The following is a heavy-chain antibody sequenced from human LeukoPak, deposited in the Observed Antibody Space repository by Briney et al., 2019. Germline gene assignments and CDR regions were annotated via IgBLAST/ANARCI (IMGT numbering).Heavy chain of an antibody. Sequence: PSETLSLTCTVSGGSISSSSYYWGWIRQPPGKGLEWIGSIYYSGSTYYNPSLKSRVTISVDTSKNQFSLKLSSVTAADTAVYYCASSAEWLHLLFDYWGQGTLVTVSS. CDR1: GGSISSSSYY. D-gene: IGHD3-3*01. V-gene: IGHV4-39*01. J-gene: IGHJ4*02. CDR3: ASSAEWLHLLFDY. CDR2: IYYSGST.